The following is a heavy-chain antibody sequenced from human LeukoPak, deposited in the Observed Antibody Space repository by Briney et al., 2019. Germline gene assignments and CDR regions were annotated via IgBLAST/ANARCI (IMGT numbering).Heavy chain of an antibody. J-gene: IGHJ6*03. V-gene: IGHV1-69*13. CDR2: IIPIFGTA. Sequence: ASVKVSCKASGGTFSSYAISWVRQAPGQGLEWMGGIIPIFGTANYAQKFQGRVTITADESTSTAYMELSSLRSEDTAVYYCASGQLYDFWSGRLYYYYYYMDVWGKGTTVTVSS. D-gene: IGHD3-3*01. CDR1: GGTFSSYA. CDR3: ASGQLYDFWSGRLYYYYYYMDV.